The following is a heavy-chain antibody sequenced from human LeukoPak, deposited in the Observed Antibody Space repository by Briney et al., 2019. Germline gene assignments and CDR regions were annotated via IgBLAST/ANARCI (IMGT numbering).Heavy chain of an antibody. CDR2: FYYSGST. Sequence: PSETLSLTCTVSGGSSNSSNYYWGWIRQPPGKGLEWIGSFYYSGSTYYSPSLKSRLTISVDTSRKQISLKLTSVTAADTAVYYCASYYYGSGSFSWGQGTLVTVSS. V-gene: IGHV4-39*07. D-gene: IGHD3-10*01. J-gene: IGHJ5*02. CDR1: GGSSNSSNYY. CDR3: ASYYYGSGSFS.